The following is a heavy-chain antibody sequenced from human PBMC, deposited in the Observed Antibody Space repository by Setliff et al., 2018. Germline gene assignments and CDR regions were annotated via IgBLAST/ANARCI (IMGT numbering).Heavy chain of an antibody. D-gene: IGHD4-17*01. J-gene: IGHJ4*02. CDR1: GFIFSDYY. CDR2: ISRGGNYA. CDR3: ARDAKNYGDYEASLEY. V-gene: IGHV3-11*05. Sequence: PGESLKISCAASGFIFSDYYMTWIRQAPGKGLEWVSYISRGGNYANYADSVKGRFIISRDNAKNSLYLQMNGLRVEDTAVYYCARDAKNYGDYEASLEYWGQGTVVTVSS.